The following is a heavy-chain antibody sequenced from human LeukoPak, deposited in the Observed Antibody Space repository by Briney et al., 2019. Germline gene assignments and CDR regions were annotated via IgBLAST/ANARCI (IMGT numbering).Heavy chain of an antibody. V-gene: IGHV3-23*01. CDR1: GFTFSSYA. CDR3: ARDSSGWYDDPYWYFDL. Sequence: GGSLRLSCAASGFTFSSYAMSWVRQAPGKGLEWVSAISGSGGSTYYADSVKGRFTISRDNSKNTLYLQMNSLRAEDTAVYYCARDSSGWYDDPYWYFDLWGRGTLVTVSS. D-gene: IGHD6-19*01. CDR2: ISGSGGST. J-gene: IGHJ2*01.